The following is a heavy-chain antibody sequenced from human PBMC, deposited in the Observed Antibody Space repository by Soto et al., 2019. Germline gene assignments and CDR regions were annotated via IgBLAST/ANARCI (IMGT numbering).Heavy chain of an antibody. Sequence: VRPLRDWWAAAEGTFVGYGRHCVLKAPGKGLEWVAIISDDEIYKYYADSVKGRFTISRDNSKNTLYLQMNSLRTEDTVVYYCARALDFWSAYFDYWGQGSLVPVSS. D-gene: IGHD3-3*01. CDR1: EGTFVGYG. J-gene: IGHJ4*02. CDR3: ARALDFWSAYFDY. CDR2: ISDDEIYK. V-gene: IGHV3-30-3*01.